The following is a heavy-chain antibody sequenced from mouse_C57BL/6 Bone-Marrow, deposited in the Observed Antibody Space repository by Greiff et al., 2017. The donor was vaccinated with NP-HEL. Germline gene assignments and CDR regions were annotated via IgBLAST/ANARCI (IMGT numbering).Heavy chain of an antibody. CDR2: ISSGGSYT. J-gene: IGHJ3*01. CDR1: GFTFSSYG. Sequence: EVKLMESGGDLVKPGGSLKLSCAASGFTFSSYGMSWVRQTPDKRLEWVATISSGGSYTYYPDSVKGRFTISRDNAKNTLYLQMSSLKSEDTAVYYCARHFAWFAYWGQGTLVTVSA. V-gene: IGHV5-6*01. CDR3: ARHFAWFAY.